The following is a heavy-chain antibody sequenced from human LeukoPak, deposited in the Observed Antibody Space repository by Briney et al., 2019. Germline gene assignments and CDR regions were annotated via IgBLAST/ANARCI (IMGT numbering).Heavy chain of an antibody. D-gene: IGHD4-11*01. J-gene: IGHJ6*02. Sequence: GGSLRLSCAASGFTVSSNYMSWVRQAPGKGLEWVSVIYSGGSTYYADSVKGRFTISRDNSKNTLYLQMNSLRAEDTAVYYCARDPYSNNYYYYGMDVWGQGTTVTVSS. CDR2: IYSGGST. CDR1: GFTVSSNY. CDR3: ARDPYSNNYYYYGMDV. V-gene: IGHV3-66*01.